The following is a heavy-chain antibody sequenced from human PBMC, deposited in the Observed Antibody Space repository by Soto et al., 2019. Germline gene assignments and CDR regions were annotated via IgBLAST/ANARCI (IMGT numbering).Heavy chain of an antibody. Sequence: GGSLRLSCAASGFTFSSYWMSWVRQAPGKGLEWVANIKQDGSEKYYVDSVKGRFTISRDNAKNSLYLQMNSLRAEDTAVYYCARDPLLVLWYSSSTNAFDIWGQGTMVTVSS. V-gene: IGHV3-7*01. J-gene: IGHJ3*02. D-gene: IGHD6-6*01. CDR2: IKQDGSEK. CDR3: ARDPLLVLWYSSSTNAFDI. CDR1: GFTFSSYW.